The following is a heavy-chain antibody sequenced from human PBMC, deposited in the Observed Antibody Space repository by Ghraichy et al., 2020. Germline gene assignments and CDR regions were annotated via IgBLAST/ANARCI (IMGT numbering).Heavy chain of an antibody. CDR2: ISSSSSTI. CDR1: GFTFSSYS. CDR3: ARDDGSSSWYGVDY. Sequence: GGSLRLSCAASGFTFSSYSMNWVRHAPGKGLEWVSYISSSSSTIYYADSVKGRFTISRDNAKNSLYLQMNSLRAEDTAVYYCARDDGSSSWYGVDYWGQGTLVTVSS. V-gene: IGHV3-48*04. D-gene: IGHD6-13*01. J-gene: IGHJ4*02.